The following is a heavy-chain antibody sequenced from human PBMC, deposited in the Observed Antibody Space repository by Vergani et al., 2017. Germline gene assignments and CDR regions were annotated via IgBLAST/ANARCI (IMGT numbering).Heavy chain of an antibody. V-gene: IGHV4-61*02. Sequence: QVQLQESGPGLVKPSQTLSLTCTVSGGSISSGSYYWSWIRQPAGKGLEWIGRIYTSGSTNYNPSLKSRVTISVDTSKNQFSLKLSSVTAADTAVYYCARDVVVVPAAPTPYYYYYMDVWGKGTTVTVSS. CDR2: IYTSGST. CDR1: GGSISSGSYY. D-gene: IGHD2-2*01. J-gene: IGHJ6*03. CDR3: ARDVVVVPAAPTPYYYYYMDV.